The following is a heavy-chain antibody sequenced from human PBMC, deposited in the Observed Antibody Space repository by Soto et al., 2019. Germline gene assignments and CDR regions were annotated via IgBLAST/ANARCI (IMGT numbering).Heavy chain of an antibody. CDR2: INDRGSI. J-gene: IGHJ2*01. CDR3: ARESHDILTGPPWVWYFDL. D-gene: IGHD3-9*01. Sequence: QVQLQQWGAGPLRPLETLSLTCGVSSGSFSGYYWAWIRQSPGKGLAWIGEINDRGSINYNPSLKSRVSISVDTSKNHYSLNLRSVTAADTAVYYCARESHDILTGPPWVWYFDLWGRGTLVTVSS. CDR1: SGSFSGYY. V-gene: IGHV4-34*01.